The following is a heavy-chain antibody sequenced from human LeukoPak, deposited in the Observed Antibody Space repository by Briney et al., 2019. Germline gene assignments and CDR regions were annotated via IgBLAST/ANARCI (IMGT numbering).Heavy chain of an antibody. Sequence: PSETLSLTCAVYGGSFSGYYWSWIRQPPGKGLEWIGEINHSGSTNYNPSLKSRVTISVDTSKNQFSLKLSSVTAADTAVYYCARGIITTFGVVSNWFDPWGQGTLVTVSS. J-gene: IGHJ5*02. CDR2: INHSGST. CDR3: ARGIITTFGVVSNWFDP. D-gene: IGHD3-3*01. V-gene: IGHV4-34*01. CDR1: GGSFSGYY.